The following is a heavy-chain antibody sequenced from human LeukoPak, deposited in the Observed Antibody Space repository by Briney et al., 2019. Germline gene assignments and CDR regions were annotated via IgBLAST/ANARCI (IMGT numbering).Heavy chain of an antibody. V-gene: IGHV1-3*01. CDR1: GYTFTSYA. CDR2: INAGNGNT. J-gene: IGHJ4*02. Sequence: ASVKVSCKASGYTFTSYAMHWVRQAPGQRLEWMGGINAGNGNTKYSQKFQGRVTITRDTSASTAYMELSSLRSEDTAVYYCASHHGGYSGYELLDYWGQGTLVTVSS. D-gene: IGHD5-12*01. CDR3: ASHHGGYSGYELLDY.